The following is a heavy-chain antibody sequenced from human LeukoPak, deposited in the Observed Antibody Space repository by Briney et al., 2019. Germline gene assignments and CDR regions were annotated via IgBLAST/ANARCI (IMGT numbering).Heavy chain of an antibody. CDR1: AYTFTFYY. D-gene: IGHD5-18*01. J-gene: IGHJ5*02. CDR3: ARGPFRNVDIAMVASRFDP. CDR2: INHNSGDV. V-gene: IGHV1-2*02. Sequence: ASMNVSCTASAYTFTFYYMHWVRQAPGQGRQWMGWINHNSGDVNYAQKFQDRVTMTRDTSITTAYMELSRLTSDDTAVYYCARGPFRNVDIAMVASRFDPWGQGTLVTVSS.